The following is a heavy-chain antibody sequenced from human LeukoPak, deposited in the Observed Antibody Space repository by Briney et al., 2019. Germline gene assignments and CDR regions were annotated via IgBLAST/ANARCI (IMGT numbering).Heavy chain of an antibody. CDR3: ARGGIAGRPVYYYYMDV. Sequence: PGGSLRLSCAASGFTFSSYTIHWVRQAPGKGLEWVSSISAVSTYIYYADSVKGRFTISRDNVEKAAYLELSGLTAHDTAIYYCARGGIAGRPVYYYYMDVWGKGTTATVSS. D-gene: IGHD6-6*01. V-gene: IGHV3-21*01. CDR2: ISAVSTYI. CDR1: GFTFSSYT. J-gene: IGHJ6*03.